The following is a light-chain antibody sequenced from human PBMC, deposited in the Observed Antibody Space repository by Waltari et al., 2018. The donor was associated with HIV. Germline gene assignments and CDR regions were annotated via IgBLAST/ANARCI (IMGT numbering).Light chain of an antibody. Sequence: YELTQPPSVSVPPGPTARIICSGDALPKQFVYWYQQKPGQAPIMVIYEDDERPSGIPERCSGSSSGTTATLTISGVQAEDEADYHCQSTDNSGTYVVFGGGTKLTVV. J-gene: IGLJ3*02. CDR2: EDD. CDR1: ALPKQF. V-gene: IGLV3-25*03. CDR3: QSTDNSGTYVV.